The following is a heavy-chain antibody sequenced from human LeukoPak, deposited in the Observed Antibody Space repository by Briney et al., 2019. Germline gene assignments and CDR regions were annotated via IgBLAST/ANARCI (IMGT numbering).Heavy chain of an antibody. Sequence: SETLSLTCTVSGYSISSGYYWGWIRQPPGKGLEWIGEINHSGSTNYNPSLKSRVTISVDTSKNQFSLKLSSVTAADTAVYYCARQKPVLLWFGELLGFDYWGQGTLVTVSS. V-gene: IGHV4-38-2*02. CDR2: INHSGST. D-gene: IGHD3-10*01. J-gene: IGHJ4*02. CDR1: GYSISSGYY. CDR3: ARQKPVLLWFGELLGFDY.